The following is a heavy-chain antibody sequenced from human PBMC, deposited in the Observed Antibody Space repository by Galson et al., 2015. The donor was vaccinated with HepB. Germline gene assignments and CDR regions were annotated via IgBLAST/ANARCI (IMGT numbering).Heavy chain of an antibody. V-gene: IGHV3-7*03. Sequence: SLRLSCAASGFTFSSYWMSWVRQAPGKGLEWVANIKQDGSEKYYVDSVKGRFTISRDNAKNSLYLQMNSLRAEDTAVYYCARGGWYSSSWDRDAFDGWGQGTMVTVSS. J-gene: IGHJ3*01. D-gene: IGHD6-13*01. CDR1: GFTFSSYW. CDR3: ARGGWYSSSWDRDAFDG. CDR2: IKQDGSEK.